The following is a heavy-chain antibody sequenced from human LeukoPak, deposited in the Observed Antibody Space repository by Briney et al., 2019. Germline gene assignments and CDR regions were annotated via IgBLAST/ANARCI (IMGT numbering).Heavy chain of an antibody. CDR1: GYTFSDFG. V-gene: IGHV1-2*02. CDR3: AREWAGYSSSHDKSFDY. CDR2: INPNSGGT. J-gene: IGHJ4*02. Sequence: EASVKVSCKASGYTFSDFGISWVRQAPGQGLEWMGWINPNSGGTNYAQKFQGRVTMTRDTSISTAYMELSRLRSDDTAVYYCAREWAGYSSSHDKSFDYWGQGTLVTVSS. D-gene: IGHD6-6*01.